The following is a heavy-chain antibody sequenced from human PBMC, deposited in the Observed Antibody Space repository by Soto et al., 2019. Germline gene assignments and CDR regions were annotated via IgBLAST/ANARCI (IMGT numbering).Heavy chain of an antibody. Sequence: GASVKVSCKASGGTFSSYAISWVRQAPGQGLEWMGGIIPIFGTANYAQKFQGRVTITADESTSTAYMELSSLRSEDTAVYYCASAPALVDSSGDYRRPRDAFDIWGQGTMVTVSS. CDR3: ASAPALVDSSGDYRRPRDAFDI. J-gene: IGHJ3*02. CDR1: GGTFSSYA. CDR2: IIPIFGTA. D-gene: IGHD3-22*01. V-gene: IGHV1-69*13.